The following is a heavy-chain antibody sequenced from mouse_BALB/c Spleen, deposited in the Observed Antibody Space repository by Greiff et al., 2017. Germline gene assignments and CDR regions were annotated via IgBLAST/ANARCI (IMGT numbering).Heavy chain of an antibody. CDR2: ISDSGST. Sequence: EVQLQQSGPGLVKPSQSLSLTCTVTGYSITSDYAWNWIRQFPGHILEWMGYISDSGSTSYNPSLKSRISITRDTSKNQFFLQLNSVTTEDTATYYCARRLAMDNWGQGTSVTGSS. CDR3: ARRLAMDN. V-gene: IGHV3-2*02. CDR1: GYSITSDYA. D-gene: IGHD2-2*01. J-gene: IGHJ4*01.